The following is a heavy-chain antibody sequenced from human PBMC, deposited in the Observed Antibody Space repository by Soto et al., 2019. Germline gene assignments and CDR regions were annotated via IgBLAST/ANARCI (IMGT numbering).Heavy chain of an antibody. Sequence: LRLSCAASGFIFENFGMSWVRQAPGKGLEWISSISGSGFKKYYADSVKGRFTISRDNSKSTVYLELNNLSAEDTAVYYCAKKVNSGPGSQYFDYWGQGTQVTVSS. CDR2: ISGSGFKK. CDR1: GFIFENFG. CDR3: AKKVNSGPGSQYFDY. V-gene: IGHV3-23*01. J-gene: IGHJ4*02. D-gene: IGHD3-10*01.